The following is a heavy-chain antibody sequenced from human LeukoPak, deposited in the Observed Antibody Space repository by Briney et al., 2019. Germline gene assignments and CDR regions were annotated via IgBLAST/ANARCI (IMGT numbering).Heavy chain of an antibody. CDR2: ISSSGSYI. D-gene: IGHD3-10*01. Sequence: GGSLRLSCAVSGFTFISYSMNWVRQAPGKGLEWVSSISSSGSYIYYADSVKGRFTISRVNAQNSLYLQMNSLRAEDTAVYYCAKSWRDGSGNYYPYDAFDIWGQGTMVTVSS. CDR3: AKSWRDGSGNYYPYDAFDI. J-gene: IGHJ3*02. CDR1: GFTFISYS. V-gene: IGHV3-21*01.